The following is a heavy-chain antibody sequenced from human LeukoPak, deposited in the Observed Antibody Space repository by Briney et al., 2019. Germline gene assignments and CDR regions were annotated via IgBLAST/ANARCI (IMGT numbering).Heavy chain of an antibody. D-gene: IGHD3-10*01. CDR3: ARGTMVRGVIITEGY. CDR1: GYTFTGYY. CDR2: INPNSGGT. V-gene: IGHV1-2*02. Sequence: VASVKVSCKASGYTFTGYYMHWVRQAPGQGLEWMGWINPNSGGTNYAQKFQGRVTMTRDTSISTAHMELSRLRSDDTAVYYCARGTMVRGVIITEGYWGQGTLVTVSS. J-gene: IGHJ4*02.